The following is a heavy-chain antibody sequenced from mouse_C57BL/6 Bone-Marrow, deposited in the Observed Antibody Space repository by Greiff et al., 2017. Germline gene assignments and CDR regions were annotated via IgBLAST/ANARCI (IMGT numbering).Heavy chain of an antibody. D-gene: IGHD1-1*01. CDR2: IYPGDGDT. CDR3: ATACRYYGGGYDWFAY. V-gene: IGHV1-80*01. J-gene: IGHJ3*01. Sequence: QVQLKEPGAELVKPGASVKISCKASGYAFSSYWMNWVKQRPGQGLEWIGQIYPGDGDTNYNGKFKGKATLTVDKSSSTAYMQLSSLTSEDSAVYFWATACRYYGGGYDWFAYWGQGTLVTVSA. CDR1: GYAFSSYW.